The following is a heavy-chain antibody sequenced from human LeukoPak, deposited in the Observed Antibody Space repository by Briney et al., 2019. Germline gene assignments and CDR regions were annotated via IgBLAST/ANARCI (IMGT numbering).Heavy chain of an antibody. V-gene: IGHV4-59*01. CDR2: IYYSGST. Sequence: SETLSLTCTVSGGSISSYYWSWIRQPPGKGLEWIGYIYYSGSTNYNPSLKSRVTISVDTSKNQFSLKLSPVTAADTAVYYCARGTDYYDSSGYYSGYYFDYWGQGTLVTVSS. D-gene: IGHD3-22*01. CDR3: ARGTDYYDSSGYYSGYYFDY. CDR1: GGSISSYY. J-gene: IGHJ4*02.